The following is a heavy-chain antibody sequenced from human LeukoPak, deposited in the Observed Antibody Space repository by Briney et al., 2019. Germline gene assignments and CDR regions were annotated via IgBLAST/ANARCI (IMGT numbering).Heavy chain of an antibody. Sequence: SETLSLTCAVYGGSFSGYYWSWIRQPPGKGLEWIGEINHSGSTNYNPSLKSRVTISVDTSKNQFSLKLSSVTAADPAVHYCARRYCSSTSCYLYAMAVWGKGTTVTVPS. D-gene: IGHD2-2*01. CDR2: INHSGST. V-gene: IGHV4-34*01. CDR1: GGSFSGYY. CDR3: ARRYCSSTSCYLYAMAV. J-gene: IGHJ6*03.